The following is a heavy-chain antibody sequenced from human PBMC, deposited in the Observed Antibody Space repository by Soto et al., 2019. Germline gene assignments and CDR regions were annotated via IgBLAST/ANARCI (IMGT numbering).Heavy chain of an antibody. CDR2: IIPIFNST. V-gene: IGHV1-69*06. CDR3: AREGRGKKAGYNGLVSLGY. CDR1: GSRFSNYV. J-gene: IGHJ4*02. D-gene: IGHD2-2*02. Sequence: QVQLVQSGAEVKTPGSSLKVSCKVSGSRFSNYVISWVRQAPGHGLEWLGRIIPIFNSTKYAQNFQGRVTITADKSTSTDSLEWSSLRSDDTAVYYCAREGRGKKAGYNGLVSLGYWGQGTLVTVSS.